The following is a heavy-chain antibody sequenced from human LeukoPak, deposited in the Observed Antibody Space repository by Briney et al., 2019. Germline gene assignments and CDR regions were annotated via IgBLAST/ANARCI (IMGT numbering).Heavy chain of an antibody. CDR1: GYAFNIYD. Sequence: ASVKVSCKASGYAFNIYDINWVRQATGQELEWMGWMNPDSGNTGFAQKFQGRVTMTRNTSITTAYMELSSLRFEDTAVYCCAVHLPGDYLDRWGQGTLVTVSS. J-gene: IGHJ4*02. CDR2: MNPDSGNT. V-gene: IGHV1-8*01. CDR3: AVHLPGDYLDR.